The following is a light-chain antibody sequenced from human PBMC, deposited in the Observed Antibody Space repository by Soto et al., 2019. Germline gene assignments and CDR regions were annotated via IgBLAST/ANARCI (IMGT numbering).Light chain of an antibody. J-gene: IGKJ2*01. CDR2: GAS. CDR1: QSVSNN. CDR3: QQYINWTPTFT. Sequence: EIVMTQSPATLSVSPGETVTLSCRASQSVSNNLAWYQQEPGQAPRLLIYGASTRATGIPARFTGSGSGTDFTLAISSLQSEDFAVYYCQQYINWTPTFTFGQGTKLEIK. V-gene: IGKV3-15*01.